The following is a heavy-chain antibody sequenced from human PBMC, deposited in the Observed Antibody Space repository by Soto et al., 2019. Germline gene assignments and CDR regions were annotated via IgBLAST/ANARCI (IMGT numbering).Heavy chain of an antibody. V-gene: IGHV1-2*02. CDR2: INPNIGGT. CDR3: ARGHELDTVSVDY. J-gene: IGHJ4*02. CDR1: GYTFTGYY. D-gene: IGHD5-18*01. Sequence: ASVKVSCKASGYTFTGYYMHWVRQAPGQGLEWMGWINPNIGGTNYAQKFQGRVTMTRDTSISTAYMELSRLRSDDTAAYYCARGHELDTVSVDYWGQGTLVTVSS.